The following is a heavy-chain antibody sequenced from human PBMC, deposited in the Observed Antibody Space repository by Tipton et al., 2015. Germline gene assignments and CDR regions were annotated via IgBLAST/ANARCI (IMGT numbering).Heavy chain of an antibody. D-gene: IGHD3-9*01. CDR2: INDGGRT. CDR1: SGSFSGYY. J-gene: IGHJ4*02. Sequence: TLSLTCAVYSGSFSGYYWTWFRQSPGKGLEWIGDINDGGRTDYNPSLKSRVTMSVDMSKNPFSLKLSSVTAADTAVYYCARSNYDLLTGYSRSFDYWGRGTLATVSS. V-gene: IGHV4-34*01. CDR3: ARSNYDLLTGYSRSFDY.